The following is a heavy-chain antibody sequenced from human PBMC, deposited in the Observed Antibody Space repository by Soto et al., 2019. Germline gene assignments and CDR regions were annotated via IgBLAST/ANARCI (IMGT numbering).Heavy chain of an antibody. CDR3: AIYSSGWYPLDN. Sequence: GGSLRLSCAASEFTFTDYYMSWIRQAPGKGLEWVSYISSSGNTIYYADSVKGRFTISRDNSKNTLYLQMNSLRAEDTAVSYCAIYSSGWYPLDNWGQGTLVTVSS. V-gene: IGHV3-11*04. J-gene: IGHJ4*02. D-gene: IGHD6-19*01. CDR2: ISSSGNTI. CDR1: EFTFTDYY.